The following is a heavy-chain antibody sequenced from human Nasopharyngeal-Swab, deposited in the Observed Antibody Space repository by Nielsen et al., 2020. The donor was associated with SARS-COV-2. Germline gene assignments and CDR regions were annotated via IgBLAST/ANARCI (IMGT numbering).Heavy chain of an antibody. D-gene: IGHD6-19*01. Sequence: GESLKISCKGSGYSFTSYWIGWVRQMPGKGLEWMGIIYPGDSDTRYSPSFQCQVTISADKSISTAYLQWSSLKASDTAMYYCARHGSSGWYGDYYYYMDVWGKGTTVTVSS. CDR1: GYSFTSYW. CDR2: IYPGDSDT. CDR3: ARHGSSGWYGDYYYYMDV. J-gene: IGHJ6*03. V-gene: IGHV5-51*01.